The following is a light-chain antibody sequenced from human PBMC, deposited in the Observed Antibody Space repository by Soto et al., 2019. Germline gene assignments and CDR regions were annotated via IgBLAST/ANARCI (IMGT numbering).Light chain of an antibody. CDR3: QQYYTWPRT. J-gene: IGKJ1*01. Sequence: EIVMTQSPGTLSVSPGEGATLSCRASQSVSTNLAWYQQKPDQAPRLLIYGASTTATGMPARFSGSGSGTEITLTISSLQSEDFAVYYCQQYYTWPRTFGQGTRVEIK. V-gene: IGKV3-15*01. CDR1: QSVSTN. CDR2: GAS.